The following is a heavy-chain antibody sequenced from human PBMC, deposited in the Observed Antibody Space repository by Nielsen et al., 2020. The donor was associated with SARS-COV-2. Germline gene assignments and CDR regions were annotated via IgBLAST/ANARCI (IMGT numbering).Heavy chain of an antibody. Sequence: SETLSLTCTVSGGSISSSSYYWGWIRQPPGKGLEWIGSIYYSGSTYYNPSLKSRVTISVDTPKNQFSLKLSSVTAADTAVYYCARHRYYYDSSGYHVNYFDYWGQGTLVTVSS. V-gene: IGHV4-39*01. D-gene: IGHD3-22*01. CDR2: IYYSGST. J-gene: IGHJ4*02. CDR3: ARHRYYYDSSGYHVNYFDY. CDR1: GGSISSSSYY.